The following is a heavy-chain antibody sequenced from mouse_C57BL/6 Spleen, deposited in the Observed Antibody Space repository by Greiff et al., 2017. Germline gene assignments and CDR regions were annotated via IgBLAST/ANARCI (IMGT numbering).Heavy chain of an antibody. V-gene: IGHV1-5*01. CDR2: IYPGNSDT. CDR3: TRRRDYDQELGWYFDV. J-gene: IGHJ1*03. Sequence: EVQLQESGTVLARPGASVKMSCKTSGYTFTSYWMHWVKQRPGQGLEWIGAIYPGNSDTSYNQKFKGKAKLTAVTSASTAYMELSSLTNEDSAVYYCTRRRDYDQELGWYFDVWGTGTTVTVSS. D-gene: IGHD2-4*01. CDR1: GYTFTSYW.